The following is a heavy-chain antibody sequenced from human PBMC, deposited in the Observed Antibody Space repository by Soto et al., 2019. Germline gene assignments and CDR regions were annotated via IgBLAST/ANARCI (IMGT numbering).Heavy chain of an antibody. CDR2: VSKDGSNT. CDR3: ARDIWWEPGVDAFHI. D-gene: IGHD1-26*01. CDR1: GFTFNFFA. Sequence: QVQLVESGGGVVQPGRSLRLSCAASGFTFNFFAMHWVRQAPGKGLEWVAAVSKDGSNTYYADSVKGRFTISRDNPKNTLYLQMNSLRVEDTAVYYCARDIWWEPGVDAFHIWGQVTMVTVSP. J-gene: IGHJ3*02. V-gene: IGHV3-30-3*01.